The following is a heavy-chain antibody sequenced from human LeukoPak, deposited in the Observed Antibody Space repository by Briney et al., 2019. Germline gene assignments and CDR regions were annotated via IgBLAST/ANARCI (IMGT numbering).Heavy chain of an antibody. CDR3: TTGKPYDSSAYSTRF. J-gene: IGHJ4*02. CDR2: IKSKTDGGTT. V-gene: IGHV3-15*01. CDR1: GFTFSDAW. D-gene: IGHD3-22*01. Sequence: GGSLRLSCAASGFTFSDAWMSWVRQAPGKGLEWVGRIKSKTDGGTTDYAAPVKGRFTISRDDSKNTLNLQMNSLKTEDTAVYYCTTGKPYDSSAYSTRFWGQGTLVTVSS.